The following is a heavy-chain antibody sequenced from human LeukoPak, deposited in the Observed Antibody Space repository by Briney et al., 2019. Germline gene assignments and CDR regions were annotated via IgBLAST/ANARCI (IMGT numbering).Heavy chain of an antibody. CDR1: GGSISSSSYY. CDR2: IYYSGST. Sequence: SETLSLTCTVSGGSISSSSYYWGWIRQPPGKTLEWVGSIYYSGSTYYSPSLKSRVTISVDTSKNHFSLRLSSVTAADTAVYYCARVRSDYYDSSGYPDYMDVWGKGTTVTVSS. J-gene: IGHJ6*03. V-gene: IGHV4-39*07. CDR3: ARVRSDYYDSSGYPDYMDV. D-gene: IGHD3-22*01.